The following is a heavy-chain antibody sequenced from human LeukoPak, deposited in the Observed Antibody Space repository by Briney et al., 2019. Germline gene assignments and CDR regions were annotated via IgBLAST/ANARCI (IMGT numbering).Heavy chain of an antibody. CDR2: IRSKANSYAT. CDR3: TRRGNDSRVDY. V-gene: IGHV3-73*01. CDR1: GFTFGGSA. J-gene: IGHJ4*02. D-gene: IGHD3-22*01. Sequence: AGGSLRPSCAASGFTFGGSAMHWVRQASGKGLEWVGRIRSKANSYATAYAASVKGRFTISRGDSKNTAYLQMNSLKTEDTAVYYCTRRGNDSRVDYWGQGTLVTVSS.